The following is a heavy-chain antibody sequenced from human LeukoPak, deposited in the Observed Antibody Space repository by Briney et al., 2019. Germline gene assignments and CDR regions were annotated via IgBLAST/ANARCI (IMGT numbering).Heavy chain of an antibody. CDR3: ATRRGFELFFDL. D-gene: IGHD3-10*01. V-gene: IGHV4-59*01. Sequence: SETLSLTCTVSGPFIKTYYWSWIRQVPGKGLEWIGHIYDSGNTNYNPSLKSRVTILADASKSQFSLKLNSVTAADTAVYFCATRRGFELFFDLWGQGTRVTVSS. J-gene: IGHJ4*02. CDR1: GPFIKTYY. CDR2: IYDSGNT.